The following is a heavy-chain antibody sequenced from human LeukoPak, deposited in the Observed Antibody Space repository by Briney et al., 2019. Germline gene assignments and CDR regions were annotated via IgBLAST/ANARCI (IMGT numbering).Heavy chain of an antibody. V-gene: IGHV3-23*01. CDR1: GLSFGAHA. Sequence: GGSLRLSCAASGLSFGAHAMHWVRQAPGMGLEWVSGVGGGGQRTHYADSVKGRFTISRDNSKNTLYLQTNSLRAEDTAVYYCAKDRGYYVDTGTINFWGQGTLVTVSS. J-gene: IGHJ4*02. CDR2: VGGGGQRT. D-gene: IGHD2-15*01. CDR3: AKDRGYYVDTGTINF.